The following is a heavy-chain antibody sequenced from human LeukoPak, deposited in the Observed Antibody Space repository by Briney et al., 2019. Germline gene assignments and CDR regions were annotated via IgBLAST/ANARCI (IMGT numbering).Heavy chain of an antibody. CDR2: IYPGDSDT. D-gene: IGHD6-19*01. V-gene: IGHV5-51*01. CDR1: GYSFTNYW. Sequence: GESLKISCKGSGYSFTNYWIGWVRQMPGKGLEWMGIIYPGDSDTRYSPSFQGQVTISADKSISTASLQWSSLQASDTAMYYCARLLEGVAGTWGYWGQGTPVTVSS. CDR3: ARLLEGVAGTWGY. J-gene: IGHJ4*02.